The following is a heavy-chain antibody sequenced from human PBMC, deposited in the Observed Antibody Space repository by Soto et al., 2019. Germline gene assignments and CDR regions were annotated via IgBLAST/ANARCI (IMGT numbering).Heavy chain of an antibody. CDR3: AKTLVVVVAATHHNWFDP. D-gene: IGHD2-15*01. V-gene: IGHV3-23*01. CDR1: GFMFDKYA. J-gene: IGHJ5*02. CDR2: IGGNGESV. Sequence: GGSLRLSCEASGFMFDKYAMSWVRQAPGKALEWVSAIGGNGESVYYGDSVKGRFTTSRDNYRHMLYLQMNSLRVEDTAVYYCAKTLVVVVAATHHNWFDPWGQGTLVTVSS.